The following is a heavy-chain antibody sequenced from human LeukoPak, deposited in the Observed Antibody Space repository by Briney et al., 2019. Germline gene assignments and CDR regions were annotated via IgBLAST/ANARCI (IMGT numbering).Heavy chain of an antibody. CDR2: ISSNGGST. CDR3: ARVLDSYYYYYYMDV. Sequence: PGGSLRLSCAASGFTFSSYAMHWVRQAPGKGLEYVSAISSNGGSTYYANSVKGRFTISRDNSKNTLYLQMGSLRAEDMAVYYCARVLDSYYYYYYMDVWGKGTTVTVSS. CDR1: GFTFSSYA. D-gene: IGHD3-3*02. J-gene: IGHJ6*03. V-gene: IGHV3-64*01.